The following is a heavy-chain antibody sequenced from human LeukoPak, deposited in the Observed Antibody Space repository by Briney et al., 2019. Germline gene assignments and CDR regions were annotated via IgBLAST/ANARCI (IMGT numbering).Heavy chain of an antibody. J-gene: IGHJ4*02. CDR3: AKGTMVRGADD. Sequence: GGSLRLSCAASGFTFSNYAMSWVRQAPGKGLEWVSSINGRGGSTYYADSVKGRFTISRDNSKNTLYLQMNSLRAEDTAVYYCAKGTMVRGADDWGQGTLVTVSS. CDR2: INGRGGST. V-gene: IGHV3-23*01. CDR1: GFTFSNYA. D-gene: IGHD3-10*01.